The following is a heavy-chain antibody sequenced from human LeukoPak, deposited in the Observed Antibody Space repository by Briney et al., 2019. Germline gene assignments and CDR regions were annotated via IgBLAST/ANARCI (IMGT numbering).Heavy chain of an antibody. J-gene: IGHJ5*02. CDR3: ARGYYGSGSVGNWFDP. Sequence: GASVKVSCKASGYTFTSYGITWVRQAPGQGLEWMGWISAYNGNTNYAQKLQGRVTMTTDTSTSTAYMELRSLRSEDTAVYYCARGYYGSGSVGNWFDPWGQGTLVTVSS. CDR2: ISAYNGNT. V-gene: IGHV1-18*01. CDR1: GYTFTSYG. D-gene: IGHD3-10*01.